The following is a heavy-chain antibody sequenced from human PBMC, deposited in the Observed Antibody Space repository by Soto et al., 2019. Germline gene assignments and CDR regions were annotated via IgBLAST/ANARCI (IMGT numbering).Heavy chain of an antibody. Sequence: GGSLTLSCAASGFTFSSYAMSWVRQAPGKGLEWLSAISSSGGSTYYTDSVKGRFTISRDISKKTLYLQMNNLRAEDTAVYYCAKDHGDTSTVENWFDPWGQGTLVTVSS. CDR1: GFTFSSYA. J-gene: IGHJ5*02. CDR3: AKDHGDTSTVENWFDP. CDR2: ISSSGGST. V-gene: IGHV3-23*01. D-gene: IGHD5-18*01.